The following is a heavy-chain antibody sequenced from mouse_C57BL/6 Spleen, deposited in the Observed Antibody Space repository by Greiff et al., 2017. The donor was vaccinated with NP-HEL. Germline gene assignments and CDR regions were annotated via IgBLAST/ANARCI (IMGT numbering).Heavy chain of an antibody. V-gene: IGHV1-80*01. CDR2: IYPGDGDT. Sequence: VQLHQSGAELVKPGASVKISCKASGYAFSSYWMNWVKQRPGKGLEWIGQIYPGDGDTNYNGKFKGKATLTADKSSSTAYMQLSSLTSEDSAVYFCARPGGDGNFDYWGQGTTLTVSS. CDR3: ARPGGDGNFDY. CDR1: GYAFSSYW. D-gene: IGHD3-3*01. J-gene: IGHJ2*01.